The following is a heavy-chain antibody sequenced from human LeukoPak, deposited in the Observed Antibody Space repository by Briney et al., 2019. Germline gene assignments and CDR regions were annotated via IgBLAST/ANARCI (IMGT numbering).Heavy chain of an antibody. V-gene: IGHV3-30-3*01. Sequence: GGSLRLSCAASGFTFNNYAMHWVRQAPGKGLEWVAVISYDGSNKYYADSVKGRFTISRDNSKNTLYLQMNSLRAEDTAVYYCARGGSIAAATDAFDIWGQGTMVTVSS. CDR3: ARGGSIAAATDAFDI. CDR1: GFTFNNYA. CDR2: ISYDGSNK. D-gene: IGHD6-13*01. J-gene: IGHJ3*02.